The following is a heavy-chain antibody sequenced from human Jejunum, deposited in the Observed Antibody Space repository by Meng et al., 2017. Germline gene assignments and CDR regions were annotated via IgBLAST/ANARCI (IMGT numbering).Heavy chain of an antibody. CDR2: FNPDDSDR. D-gene: IGHD6-19*01. V-gene: IGHV5-51*01. CDR3: ARQKGRSGWHEDYAFDV. Sequence: GESLKISCKSSGYTFTSYWIGWVRQVPGKGLEWLGIFNPDDSDRRVNPSFRGQVTLSADKSISTAYLQWSGLQASDTAMYYCARQKGRSGWHEDYAFDVWGQGTVVTVSS. J-gene: IGHJ3*01. CDR1: GYTFTSYW.